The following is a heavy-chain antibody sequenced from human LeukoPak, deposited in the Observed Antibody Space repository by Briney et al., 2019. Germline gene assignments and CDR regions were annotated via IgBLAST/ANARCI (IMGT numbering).Heavy chain of an antibody. CDR1: GASISSGSYY. J-gene: IGHJ6*02. Sequence: PSQTLSLTCTVSGASISSGSYYWSWIRQPAGKGLEWIGRIYTSGSTNYNPSLKSRVTISVDTSKNQFSLKLSSVTAADTAVYYCASGVRGVIPFYYYGMDVWGQGTTVTVSS. CDR3: ASGVRGVIPFYYYGMDV. CDR2: IYTSGST. D-gene: IGHD3-10*01. V-gene: IGHV4-61*02.